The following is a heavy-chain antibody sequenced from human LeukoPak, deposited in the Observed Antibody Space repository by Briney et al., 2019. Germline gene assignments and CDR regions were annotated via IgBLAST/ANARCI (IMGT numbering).Heavy chain of an antibody. CDR2: IIPIFGTA. J-gene: IGHJ5*02. CDR1: GGTFSSYA. Sequence: GASVKVSCKASGGTFSSYAISWVRQAPGQGLEWMGGIIPIFGTANYAQKFQGRVTITADESTSTAYMELSSLRPEDTAVYYCARVGGYCSSTSCYNWFDPWGQGTLVTVSS. CDR3: ARVGGYCSSTSCYNWFDP. D-gene: IGHD2-2*01. V-gene: IGHV1-69*13.